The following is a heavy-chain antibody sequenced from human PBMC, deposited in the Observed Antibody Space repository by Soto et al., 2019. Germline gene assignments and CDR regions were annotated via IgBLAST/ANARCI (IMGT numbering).Heavy chain of an antibody. V-gene: IGHV3-66*01. CDR2: IYTGDNT. CDR1: GFTFTSDY. Sequence: LRLSCGVSGFTFTSDYMAWVRQAPEKGPEWVAFIYTGDNTFYPDSMKGRFTISRDSSKNTMYLQMNSLRVEDTAVYYCARDNHGSLDYWGQGTLVTVSS. J-gene: IGHJ4*02. CDR3: ARDNHGSLDY. D-gene: IGHD6-25*01.